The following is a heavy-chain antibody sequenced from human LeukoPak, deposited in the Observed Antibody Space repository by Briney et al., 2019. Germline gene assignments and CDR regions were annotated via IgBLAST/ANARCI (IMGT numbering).Heavy chain of an antibody. J-gene: IGHJ4*02. CDR3: ECDVRCLAQEYYLDC. V-gene: IGHV3-66*01. CDR1: GFTLSSNY. Sequence: PGGSLTLTCAASGFTLSSNYMNWVRLAPPQGQEWVSVVYSGESTYYADYPTRRFTISIDKSKNTHYLPMNSLRADDTAIYYFECDVRCLAQEYYLDCWGQGTLVTVSS. CDR2: VYSGEST. D-gene: IGHD2/OR15-2a*01.